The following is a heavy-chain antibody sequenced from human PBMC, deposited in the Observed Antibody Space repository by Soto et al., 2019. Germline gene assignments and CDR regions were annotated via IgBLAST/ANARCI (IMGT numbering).Heavy chain of an antibody. D-gene: IGHD6-13*01. Sequence: EVQLVATGGGLIQPGGSLRLSCAASGFTVSSNYMSWVRQAPGKGLEWVSVIYSGGSTYYADSVKGRFTISRDNSKNTLYLQMNSLRAEDTAVYYCARDGPVAAAGSQGGYFDYWGQGTLVTVSS. CDR1: GFTVSSNY. CDR3: ARDGPVAAAGSQGGYFDY. J-gene: IGHJ4*02. V-gene: IGHV3-53*02. CDR2: IYSGGST.